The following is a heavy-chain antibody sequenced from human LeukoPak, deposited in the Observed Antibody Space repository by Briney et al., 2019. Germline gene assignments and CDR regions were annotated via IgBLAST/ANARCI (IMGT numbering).Heavy chain of an antibody. CDR3: ARGAACSGGSCHPSAMDV. V-gene: IGHV1-69*05. J-gene: IGHJ6*03. Sequence: SVKVSCKASGATFSSHAISWVRQAPGQGLEWMGRIIPIFGTANYAQKFQGRVTITTDESTSTAYMELSSLRSEDTAVYYCARGAACSGGSCHPSAMDVWGKGTTVTVSS. CDR2: IIPIFGTA. CDR1: GATFSSHA. D-gene: IGHD2-15*01.